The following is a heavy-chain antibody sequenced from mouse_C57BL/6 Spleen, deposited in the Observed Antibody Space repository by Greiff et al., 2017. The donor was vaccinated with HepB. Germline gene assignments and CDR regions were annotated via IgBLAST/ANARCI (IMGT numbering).Heavy chain of an antibody. CDR3: ARSGFAY. Sequence: EVQLQQSGPELVKPGASVKISCKASGYTFTDYYMNWVKQSHGKSLEWIGDINPNNGGTSYNQKFKGKATLTVDKSSSTAYMELRSLTSDDSAVYYCARSGFAYWGQGTLVTVSA. V-gene: IGHV1-26*01. J-gene: IGHJ3*01. CDR1: GYTFTDYY. CDR2: INPNNGGT.